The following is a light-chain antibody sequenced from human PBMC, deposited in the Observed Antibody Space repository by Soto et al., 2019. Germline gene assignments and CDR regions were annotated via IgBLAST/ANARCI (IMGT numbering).Light chain of an antibody. Sequence: EIVLTQSPATLSLSPGERATLSCRASQSVSNRLAWYQQKPGQAPRLLVYDTFNRATGIPARFSGSGSATDFTLTISSLEPEDFAVYYCQQRCDWPLTFGGGTKVDIK. V-gene: IGKV3-11*01. CDR1: QSVSNR. CDR3: QQRCDWPLT. CDR2: DTF. J-gene: IGKJ4*01.